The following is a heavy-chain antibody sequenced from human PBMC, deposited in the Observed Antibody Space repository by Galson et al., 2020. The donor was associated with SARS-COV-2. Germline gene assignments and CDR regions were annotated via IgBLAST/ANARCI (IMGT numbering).Heavy chain of an antibody. J-gene: IGHJ6*02. CDR2: IYYSGST. V-gene: IGHV4-59*08. CDR3: ARHGIAAAAPWGMDV. D-gene: IGHD6-13*01. CDR1: GGSISSYY. Sequence: ASETLSLTCTVSGGSISSYYWSWIRQPPGKGLEWIGHIYYSGSTNYNPSLKSRVTISVDTSKNQSSLKLSSVTAADTAVYYCARHGIAAAAPWGMDVWGQGTTVTVSS.